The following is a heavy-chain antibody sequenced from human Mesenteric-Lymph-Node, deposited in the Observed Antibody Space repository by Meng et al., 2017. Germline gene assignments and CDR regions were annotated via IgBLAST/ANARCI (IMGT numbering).Heavy chain of an antibody. CDR1: GASIRSGNW. Sequence: PVQDAGLGLATPSETLSLTCVVSGASIRSGNWWTWVRQSPGKGLEWIGEMYHSGTTNYNPSLKSRVTISMGKSNNQLSLKLNSVTAADRAVYYCATQESRDGHNPYWGQGTLVTVSS. V-gene: IGHV4-4*02. D-gene: IGHD5-24*01. J-gene: IGHJ4*02. CDR3: ATQESRDGHNPY. CDR2: MYHSGTT.